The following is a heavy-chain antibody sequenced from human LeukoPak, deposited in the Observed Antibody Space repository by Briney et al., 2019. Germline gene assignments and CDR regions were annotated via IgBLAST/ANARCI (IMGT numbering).Heavy chain of an antibody. D-gene: IGHD1-7*01. V-gene: IGHV1-69*02. J-gene: IGHJ4*02. Sequence: SVKVSSKASGGTFTIYTISWVRQAPGQGLEWMGRIIPILGIANYAQKFQGRVTITADKSTSTAYMELSSLRSEDTAVYYCASRLALYNWNSLDYWGQGTLVTVSS. CDR2: IIPILGIA. CDR1: GGTFTIYT. CDR3: ASRLALYNWNSLDY.